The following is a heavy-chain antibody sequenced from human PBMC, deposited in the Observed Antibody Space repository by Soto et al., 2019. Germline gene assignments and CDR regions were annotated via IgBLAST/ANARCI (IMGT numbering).Heavy chain of an antibody. J-gene: IGHJ5*02. D-gene: IGHD1-1*01. Sequence: ASVKVSCKVSGYTLTELSMHWVRQAPGKGLEWMGGFDPEDGETIYAQKFQGRVTMTEDTSTDTAYMELSSLRSEDTAVYYCATRQRCIRRNWFDPWGQGTLVTVSS. CDR1: GYTLTELS. CDR3: ATRQRCIRRNWFDP. V-gene: IGHV1-24*01. CDR2: FDPEDGET.